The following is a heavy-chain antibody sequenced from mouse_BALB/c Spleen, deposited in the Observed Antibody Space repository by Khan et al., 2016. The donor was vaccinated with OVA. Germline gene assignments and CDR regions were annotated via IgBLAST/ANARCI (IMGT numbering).Heavy chain of an antibody. Sequence: VELVESGPGLVKPSQSLSLTCPVTGYSITSGYGWNWIRQFPGNKLEWMGYISYSGSTNYNPSLKSRISITRDTSKNQFFLQLNSVTTEDTATYYCARTARIKYWGQGTTLTVSS. J-gene: IGHJ2*01. CDR1: GYSITSGYG. V-gene: IGHV3-2*02. CDR3: ARTARIKY. D-gene: IGHD1-2*01. CDR2: ISYSGST.